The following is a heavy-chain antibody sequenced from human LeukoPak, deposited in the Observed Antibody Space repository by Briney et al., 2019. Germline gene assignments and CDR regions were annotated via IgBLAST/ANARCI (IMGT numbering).Heavy chain of an antibody. Sequence: GGSLRLSCAASGFTFSSDSMNWVRQVDGGGLEWVSYISTSSSTIYYADSVKGRFTISRDNAKNSLYLQMNSLRAEDTAVYYCARDILLWFGELEGYYYYGMDVWGQGTTVTVSS. V-gene: IGHV3-48*01. CDR1: GFTFSSDS. J-gene: IGHJ6*02. CDR3: ARDILLWFGELEGYYYYGMDV. CDR2: ISTSSSTI. D-gene: IGHD3-10*01.